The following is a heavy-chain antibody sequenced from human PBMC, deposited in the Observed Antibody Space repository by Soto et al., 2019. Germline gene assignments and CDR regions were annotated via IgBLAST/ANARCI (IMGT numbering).Heavy chain of an antibody. J-gene: IGHJ4*02. V-gene: IGHV1-18*01. Sequence: GASVKVSCKASGYTFTNFGISWVRQAPGQGLEWMGWISAYNGNTNYAQNFQGRVTMTTDTSTSTAYMELRSLRSDDTAVYYCARDNYDSSKYWGQGTLVTVSS. CDR1: GYTFTNFG. D-gene: IGHD3-22*01. CDR3: ARDNYDSSKY. CDR2: ISAYNGNT.